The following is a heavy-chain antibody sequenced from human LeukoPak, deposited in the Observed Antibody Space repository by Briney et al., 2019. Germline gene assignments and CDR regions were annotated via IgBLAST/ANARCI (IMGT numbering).Heavy chain of an antibody. Sequence: GGSLRLSCVASGFTFDDYAMHWVRQAPGKGLEWVSGISWKSGRIVYADSVQGRFTISRDNAKNSLYLQMNSLREEDTALYYCAKDSVGASYDAYEIWGQGTMVSVSS. CDR1: GFTFDDYA. CDR2: ISWKSGRI. D-gene: IGHD1-26*01. CDR3: AKDSVGASYDAYEI. V-gene: IGHV3-9*01. J-gene: IGHJ3*02.